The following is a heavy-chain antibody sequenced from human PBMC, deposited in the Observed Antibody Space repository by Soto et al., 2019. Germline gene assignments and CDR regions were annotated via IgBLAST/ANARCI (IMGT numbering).Heavy chain of an antibody. J-gene: IGHJ3*02. D-gene: IGHD3-10*01. CDR3: ARVRYYGSGNNWGALDI. CDR1: GGTFSSYT. CDR2: IIPILGIA. V-gene: IGHV1-69*02. Sequence: QVQLVQSGAEVKKPGSSVKVSCKASGGTFSSYTISWVRQAPGQGLEWMGRIIPILGIANYAQKFQGRVTITADKSTSTAYMELSSLRSEHTAVYYCARVRYYGSGNNWGALDIWGQGTMVTVSS.